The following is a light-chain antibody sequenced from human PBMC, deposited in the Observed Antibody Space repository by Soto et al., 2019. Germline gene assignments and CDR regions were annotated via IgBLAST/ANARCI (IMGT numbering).Light chain of an antibody. CDR2: ATS. CDR3: QQLNTYPVT. V-gene: IGKV1-9*01. J-gene: IGKJ4*01. Sequence: DIQLTQSPSFLSASVGDRVTITCRASQGLTSYFAWYQQKAGKAPKLLLYATSTLQSVFPSRFSGSGSGTEFTLTISSLQPEDFATYYCQQLNTYPVTFGGGTKVEIK. CDR1: QGLTSY.